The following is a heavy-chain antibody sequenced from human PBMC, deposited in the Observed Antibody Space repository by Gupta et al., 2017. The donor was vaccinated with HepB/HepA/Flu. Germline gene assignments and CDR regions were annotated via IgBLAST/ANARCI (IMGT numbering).Heavy chain of an antibody. V-gene: IGHV3-21*04. D-gene: IGHD5-24*01. Sequence: EVQLVESGGGLVKPGGSLRLSCAASGFTFNRYGMNWVRQAPGKGLEWVSSIDGSSNFIYYADSVRGRFTTSRDTAKNSLYLEMNSLRVEDTGIYYCARGSRDGYNLFYWGQGTLVTVSS. CDR1: GFTFNRYG. CDR3: ARGSRDGYNLFY. J-gene: IGHJ4*02. CDR2: IDGSSNFI.